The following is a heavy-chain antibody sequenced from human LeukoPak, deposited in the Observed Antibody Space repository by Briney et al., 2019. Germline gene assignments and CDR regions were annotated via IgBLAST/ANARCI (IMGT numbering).Heavy chain of an antibody. D-gene: IGHD3-22*01. CDR1: GGSISSSSWY. J-gene: IGHJ4*02. Sequence: SETLSRTYTVSGGSISSSSWYWGWIRQPPGKGVEWIGSIYYSGSTYYNPSLKSRVTISVDTSKNQFSLKLSSVPAADTAVYYCARQRYDSSGYSRSNIDYWGQGTLVTVSS. CDR2: IYYSGST. CDR3: ARQRYDSSGYSRSNIDY. V-gene: IGHV4-39*01.